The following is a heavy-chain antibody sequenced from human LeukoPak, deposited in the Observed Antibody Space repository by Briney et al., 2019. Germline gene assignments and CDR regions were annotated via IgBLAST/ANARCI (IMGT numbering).Heavy chain of an antibody. CDR1: GYTFTSYG. CDR3: ATEGYCSTASCHHDY. J-gene: IGHJ4*02. V-gene: IGHV1-18*01. D-gene: IGHD2-2*01. Sequence: AASVKVSCKASGYTFTSYGISWVRQAPGQGLEWMGWISAYNGNTNYAQKLQGRVTMTTDTSTSTAYMELRSLRSDDTAVYYCATEGYCSTASCHHDYWGQGTLVTVSS. CDR2: ISAYNGNT.